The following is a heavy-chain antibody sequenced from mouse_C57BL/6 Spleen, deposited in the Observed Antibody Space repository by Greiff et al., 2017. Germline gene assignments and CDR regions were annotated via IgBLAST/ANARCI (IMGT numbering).Heavy chain of an antibody. D-gene: IGHD2-5*01. CDR3: TRFSNHYFDY. Sequence: EVQGVQSGEGLVKPGGSLKLSCAASGFTFSSYAMTWVRQTPEKRLEWVAYISNGGDYNYYADTVKGRFTISRDNAWNTLYMQMSSLKSEDTAMYYCTRFSNHYFDYWGHGTTLTVAS. V-gene: IGHV5-9-1*02. J-gene: IGHJ2*01. CDR2: ISNGGDYN. CDR1: GFTFSSYA.